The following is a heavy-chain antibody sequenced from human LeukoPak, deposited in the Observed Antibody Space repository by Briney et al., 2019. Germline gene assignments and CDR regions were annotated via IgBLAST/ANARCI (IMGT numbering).Heavy chain of an antibody. CDR2: ISYDGSNK. V-gene: IGHV3-30*03. CDR3: ASENYYDSSGYYYLHPFDY. D-gene: IGHD3-22*01. CDR1: GFTFSTYS. J-gene: IGHJ4*02. Sequence: PGGSLRLSCAASGFTFSTYSMNWVRQAPGKGLEWVAVISYDGSNKYYADSVKGRFTISRDNSKNTLYLQMNSLRAEDTAVYYCASENYYDSSGYYYLHPFDYWGQGTLVTVSS.